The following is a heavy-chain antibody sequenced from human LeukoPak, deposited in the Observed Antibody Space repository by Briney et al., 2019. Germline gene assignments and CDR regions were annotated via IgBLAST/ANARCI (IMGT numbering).Heavy chain of an antibody. D-gene: IGHD2-2*02. CDR2: INPNSGGT. CDR3: ARGGYCSSTSCYSIGIDY. V-gene: IGHV1-2*02. J-gene: IGHJ4*02. CDR1: GYTFTGYY. Sequence: GASVKVSCKASGYTFTGYYMHWVRQAPGQGLGWMGWINPNSGGTNYAQKFQGRVTMTRDTSISTAYMGLSRLRSDDTAVYYCARGGYCSSTSCYSIGIDYWGQGTLVTVSS.